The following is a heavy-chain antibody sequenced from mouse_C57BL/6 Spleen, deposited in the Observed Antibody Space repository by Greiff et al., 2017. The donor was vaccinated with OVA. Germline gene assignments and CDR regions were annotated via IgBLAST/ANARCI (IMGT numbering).Heavy chain of an antibody. V-gene: IGHV1-52*01. CDR3: ARYCYGSSSWWYFDV. CDR1: GYTFTSYW. D-gene: IGHD1-1*01. CDR2: IDPSDSET. J-gene: IGHJ1*03. Sequence: QVQLQQPGAELVRPGSSVKLSCKASGYTFTSYWMHWVKQRPIQGLEWIGNIDPSDSETHYNQKFKDKATLTVDKSSSTAYMQLSSLTSEDSAVYYCARYCYGSSSWWYFDVWGTGTTVTVSS.